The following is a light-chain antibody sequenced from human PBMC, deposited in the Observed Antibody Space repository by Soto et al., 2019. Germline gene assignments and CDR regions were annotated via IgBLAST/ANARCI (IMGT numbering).Light chain of an antibody. V-gene: IGKV1-39*01. CDR1: QSISSF. CDR3: QQSYSMPWT. Sequence: DIQMTQSPSSLSASVGDRVTITCRASQSISSFLNWYQQKPGKAPKVLIYAASSLQGGVPSRFSGSGSGTDFTLTISSLQPEDFATYYCQQSYSMPWTFDQGTKVEIK. J-gene: IGKJ1*01. CDR2: AAS.